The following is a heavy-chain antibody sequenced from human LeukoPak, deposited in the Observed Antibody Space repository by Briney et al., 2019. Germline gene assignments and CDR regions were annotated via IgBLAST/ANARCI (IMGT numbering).Heavy chain of an antibody. J-gene: IGHJ4*02. CDR2: IYYSGST. V-gene: IGHV4-39*01. Sequence: SETLSLTCTVSGGSISSSSYYWGWIRQPPGKGLEWIGSIYYSGSTYYNPSLKSRVTIPVDTSKNQFSLKLSSVTAADTAVYYCARQCGGNSPFDYWGQGTLVTVSS. CDR3: ARQCGGNSPFDY. CDR1: GGSISSSSYY. D-gene: IGHD4-23*01.